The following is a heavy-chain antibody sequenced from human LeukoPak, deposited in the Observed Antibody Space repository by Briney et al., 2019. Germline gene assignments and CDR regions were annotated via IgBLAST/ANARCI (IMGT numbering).Heavy chain of an antibody. V-gene: IGHV1-8*03. J-gene: IGHJ4*02. CDR3: ARVVRAYGDYVYY. CDR1: GYTFTSYD. CDR2: MNPNSGNT. Sequence: GASVKVSCKASGYTFTSYDINWVRQATGQGLEWMGWMNPNSGNTGYAQKFQGRVTITRNTSISTAYMELSSLRSEDTAVYHCARVVRAYGDYVYYWGQGTLVTVSS. D-gene: IGHD4-17*01.